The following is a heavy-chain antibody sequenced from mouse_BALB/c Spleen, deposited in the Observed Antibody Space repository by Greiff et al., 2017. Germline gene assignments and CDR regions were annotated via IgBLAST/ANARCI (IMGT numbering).Heavy chain of an antibody. Sequence: VQLKESGGGLVQPGGSLKLSCAASGFAFSRYWMSWVRQAPGKGLEWIGEINPDSSTINYTPSLKDKFIISRDNAKNTLYLQMSKVRSEDTALYYCAREELPYAMDYWGQGTSVTVSS. CDR2: INPDSSTI. V-gene: IGHV4-1*02. J-gene: IGHJ4*01. CDR3: AREELPYAMDY. CDR1: GFAFSRYW.